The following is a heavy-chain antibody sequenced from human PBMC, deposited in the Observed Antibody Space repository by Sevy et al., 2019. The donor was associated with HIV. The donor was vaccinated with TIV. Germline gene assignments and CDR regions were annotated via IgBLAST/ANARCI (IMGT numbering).Heavy chain of an antibody. CDR1: GFTFDDYG. CDR2: INWNGGST. CDR3: ARVLNDYTPGGYYYYYYGMDV. J-gene: IGHJ6*02. V-gene: IGHV3-20*04. Sequence: GGSLRLSCAASGFTFDDYGMGWVRQAPGKGLEWVSGINWNGGSTGYADSVKARFTISRDNAKNALYLQMNSLRAEDTVLHYCARVLNDYTPGGYYYYYYGMDVWGQGTTVTVSS. D-gene: IGHD4-4*01.